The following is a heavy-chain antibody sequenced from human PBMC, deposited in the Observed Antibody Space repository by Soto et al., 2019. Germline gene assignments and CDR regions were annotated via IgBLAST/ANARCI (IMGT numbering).Heavy chain of an antibody. Sequence: EVQLMESGGGLVQPGGSLRLSCAASGFTFSSYWMHWVRQAPGKGLVWVSRINSDGSSTTYADSVKGRFTISRDNANNTQYLKMNSLRAEDTARYYCVRGEGGWETYWGQGTLVTVS. D-gene: IGHD6-19*01. V-gene: IGHV3-74*01. J-gene: IGHJ4*02. CDR2: INSDGSST. CDR3: VRGEGGWETY. CDR1: GFTFSSYW.